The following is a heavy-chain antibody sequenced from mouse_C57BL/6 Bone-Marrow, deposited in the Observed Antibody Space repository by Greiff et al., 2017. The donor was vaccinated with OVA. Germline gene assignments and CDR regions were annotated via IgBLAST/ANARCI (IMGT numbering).Heavy chain of an antibody. D-gene: IGHD2-1*01. V-gene: IGHV1-81*01. Sequence: LVESGAELARPGASVKLSCKASGYTFTSYGISWVKQRTGQGLEWIGEIYPRSGNTYYNEKFKGKATLTADKSSSTAYMELRSLTSEDSAVYFCARRGGNYPLAYWGQGTLVTVSA. CDR1: GYTFTSYG. CDR3: ARRGGNYPLAY. J-gene: IGHJ3*01. CDR2: IYPRSGNT.